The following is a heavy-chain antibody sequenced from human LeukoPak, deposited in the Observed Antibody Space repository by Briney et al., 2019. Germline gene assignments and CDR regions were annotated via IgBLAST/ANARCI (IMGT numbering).Heavy chain of an antibody. Sequence: SETLSLTCTVSGGSISSGSYYWSWIRQPAGKGLGWIGSIYYSGSTYYNPSLKSRVTISVDTSKNQFSLKLSSVTAADTAVYYCARLDHSGWFDYWGQGTLVTVSS. D-gene: IGHD6-19*01. CDR1: GGSISSGSYY. CDR2: IYYSGST. V-gene: IGHV4-39*01. J-gene: IGHJ4*02. CDR3: ARLDHSGWFDY.